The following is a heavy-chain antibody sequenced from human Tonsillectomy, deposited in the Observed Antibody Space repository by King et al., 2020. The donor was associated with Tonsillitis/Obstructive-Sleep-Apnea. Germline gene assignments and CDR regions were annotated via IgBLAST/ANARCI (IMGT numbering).Heavy chain of an antibody. CDR2: ISGSGGST. V-gene: IGHV3-23*04. J-gene: IGHJ4*02. D-gene: IGHD2-2*01. Sequence: VQLVESGGGLVQPGGSLRLSCAASGFTFSSYAMSWVRQAPGKGLEWVSTISGSGGSTYNADSVKGRFTISRDNSKNTLSLQMSSLRAEDTAVYYCAKDHPYCYSTTCFFDYWGQGTLVTVSS. CDR3: AKDHPYCYSTTCFFDY. CDR1: GFTFSSYA.